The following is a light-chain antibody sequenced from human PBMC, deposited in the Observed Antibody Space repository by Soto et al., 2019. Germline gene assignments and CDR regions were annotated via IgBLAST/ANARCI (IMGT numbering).Light chain of an antibody. Sequence: EIVMTQSPATLSVSPGERATLSCRASHSVSSNLAWYQQKPGQAPRLLIYGAATRATGIPARFSGSGSGTEFTLTISSLQSEDFAVYYGQQYNNWPPYTFGQGTKLEIK. CDR1: HSVSSN. J-gene: IGKJ2*01. V-gene: IGKV3-15*01. CDR3: QQYNNWPPYT. CDR2: GAA.